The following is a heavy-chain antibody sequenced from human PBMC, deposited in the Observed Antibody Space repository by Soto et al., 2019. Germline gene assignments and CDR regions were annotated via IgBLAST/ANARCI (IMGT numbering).Heavy chain of an antibody. CDR3: ARHSVVVTATHQKPNQYYYYYSVMDV. V-gene: IGHV1-69*06. J-gene: IGHJ6*02. CDR2: IIPIFGTA. CDR1: GGTFSSYA. Sequence: SVKVSCKASGGTFSSYAISWVRQAPGQGLEWMGGIIPIFGTANYAQKFQGRVTITADKSTSTAYMELSSLRSEDTAVYYCARHSVVVTATHQKPNQYYYYYSVMDVWGQGTTVTVYS. D-gene: IGHD2-21*02.